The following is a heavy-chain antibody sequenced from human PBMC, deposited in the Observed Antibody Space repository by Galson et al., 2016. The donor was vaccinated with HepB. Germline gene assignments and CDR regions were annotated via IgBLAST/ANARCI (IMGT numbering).Heavy chain of an antibody. Sequence: SLRLSCAASGFPFTTYNMAWVRQAPGKGLEWISYITSGCHTRKYADSVRGRLTMSRDDGKKSVYLQMNSLRAEDTAVYYCAKDGSSIWTHDHWGQGTLVTVSS. CDR2: ITSGCHTR. CDR3: AKDGSSIWTHDH. J-gene: IGHJ4*02. V-gene: IGHV3-48*01. CDR1: GFPFTTYN. D-gene: IGHD2-2*01.